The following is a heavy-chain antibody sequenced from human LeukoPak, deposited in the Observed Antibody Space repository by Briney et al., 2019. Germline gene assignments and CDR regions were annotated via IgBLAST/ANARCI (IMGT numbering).Heavy chain of an antibody. CDR2: ISYDGSNK. Sequence: GRSLRLSCAASGFTFSSYAMHWVRQAPGKGLEWVAVISYDGSNKYYADSVKGRFTISRDNAKNSLYLQMNSLRAEDTAVYYCAELGITMIGGVWGKGTTVTISS. CDR3: AELGITMIGGV. V-gene: IGHV3-30*04. CDR1: GFTFSSYA. D-gene: IGHD3-10*02. J-gene: IGHJ6*04.